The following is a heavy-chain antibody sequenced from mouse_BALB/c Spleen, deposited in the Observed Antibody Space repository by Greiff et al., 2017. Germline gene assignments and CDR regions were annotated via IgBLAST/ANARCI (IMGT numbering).Heavy chain of an antibody. CDR3: TRRGIYYDYDRAWFAY. CDR1: GYSFTSYW. Sequence: VQLKQSGTVLARPGASVKMSCKASGYSFTSYWMHWVKQRPGQGLEWIGAIYPGNSDTSYNQKFKGKAKLTAVTSASTAYMELSSLTNEDSAVYYCTRRGIYYDYDRAWFAYWGQGTLVTVSA. V-gene: IGHV1-5*01. D-gene: IGHD2-4*01. CDR2: IYPGNSDT. J-gene: IGHJ3*01.